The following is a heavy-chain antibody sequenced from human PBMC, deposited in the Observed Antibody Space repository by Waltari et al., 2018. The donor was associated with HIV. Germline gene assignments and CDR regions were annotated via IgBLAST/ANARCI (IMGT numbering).Heavy chain of an antibody. D-gene: IGHD5-12*01. Sequence: EVQLVESGGGLVKPGGSLRLSCAASGLSFSDVWMIWVRQAPGNGLEWVARIKNNANGGAVDYGALVKGRFTISRDDSKSMVYLQMNNLEADDTAVYFCTSWQGGSFWGQGTLVTVSS. CDR3: TSWQGGSF. CDR2: IKNNANGGAV. V-gene: IGHV3-15*01. CDR1: GLSFSDVW. J-gene: IGHJ4*02.